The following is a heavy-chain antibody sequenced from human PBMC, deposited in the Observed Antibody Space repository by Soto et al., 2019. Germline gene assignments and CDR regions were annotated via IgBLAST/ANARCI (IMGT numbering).Heavy chain of an antibody. CDR2: INHSGST. J-gene: IGHJ6*02. CDR1: GDTIRSDY. V-gene: IGHV4-59*12. Sequence: PSETLYLTCSVSGDTIRSDYWNWIRQPPGKGLEWIGEINHSGSTNYNPSLKSRVTISVDTSKNQFSLKLSSVTAADTAVYYCARVRYFDSRGMDVWGQGTTVTVSS. D-gene: IGHD3-9*01. CDR3: ARVRYFDSRGMDV.